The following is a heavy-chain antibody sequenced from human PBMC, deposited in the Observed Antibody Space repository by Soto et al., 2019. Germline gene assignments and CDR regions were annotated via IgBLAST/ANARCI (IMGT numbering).Heavy chain of an antibody. J-gene: IGHJ4*02. CDR3: AKRPGYSSTWHYFDY. CDR2: ISASGDGT. CDR1: GFTTSSYA. D-gene: IGHD6-19*01. V-gene: IGHV3-23*01. Sequence: GSLRLSCAASGFTTSSYAMSWVRQAPGKGLEWVSTISASGDGTYYADSVKGRFTISRDNSKSTLSLQMNSLRAEDTAVYYCAKRPGYSSTWHYFDYWGQGTLVTVSS.